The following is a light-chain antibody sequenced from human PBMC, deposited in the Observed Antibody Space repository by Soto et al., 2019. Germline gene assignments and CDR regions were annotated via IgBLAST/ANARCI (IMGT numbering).Light chain of an antibody. V-gene: IGKV3-20*01. CDR3: QQYGGSPGFS. Sequence: EIVLTQSPGTLSLSPGERATLSCRASQTACSNCLAWYQQKPGQAPRLLISGASNRATGIPDSFSGSGSGTDLSLTISRLEPEDFAVYYCQQYGGSPGFSFGPGTRVDIK. J-gene: IGKJ3*01. CDR1: QTACSNC. CDR2: GAS.